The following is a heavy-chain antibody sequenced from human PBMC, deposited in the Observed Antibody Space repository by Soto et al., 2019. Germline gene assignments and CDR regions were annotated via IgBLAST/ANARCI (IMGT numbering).Heavy chain of an antibody. Sequence: ASVKVSCKASGYTFTSYGISWVRQAPGQGLEWMGWISAYNGNTNYAQKLQGRVTMTTDTSTSTAYMELRSLRSDDTAVYYCARDQVVVTPWTNYYYGMDVWGQGTTVTVYS. D-gene: IGHD3-22*01. V-gene: IGHV1-18*01. J-gene: IGHJ6*02. CDR3: ARDQVVVTPWTNYYYGMDV. CDR2: ISAYNGNT. CDR1: GYTFTSYG.